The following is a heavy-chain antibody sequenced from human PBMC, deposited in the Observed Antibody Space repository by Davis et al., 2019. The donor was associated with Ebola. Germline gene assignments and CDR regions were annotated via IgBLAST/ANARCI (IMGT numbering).Heavy chain of an antibody. CDR1: GYSFSNYW. V-gene: IGHV5-51*01. D-gene: IGHD2-2*01. J-gene: IGHJ5*02. CDR2: IYPGDSDT. Sequence: GESLKISCKGSGYSFSNYWIGWVRQMPGKGLEWMGTIYPGDSDTRYSPSFEGQVTLSADKSISTAYLQWSSLKASDTAMYYCARQGYCNSSSCNNWFDPWGQGTLVTVSS. CDR3: ARQGYCNSSSCNNWFDP.